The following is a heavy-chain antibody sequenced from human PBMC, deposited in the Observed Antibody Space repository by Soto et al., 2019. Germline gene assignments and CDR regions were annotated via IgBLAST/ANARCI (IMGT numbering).Heavy chain of an antibody. V-gene: IGHV3-30-3*01. Sequence: QVQLVESGGGVVQPGRSLRLSCAASGFTFRRYTMHWVRQAPGKGLEWVAVISYDGSNKYYADYVKGRFTISRDNSKNTLYVQMNRLRAEDTAVFYCARSGGSYFGPFDSCGQGTLVTVSS. D-gene: IGHD1-26*01. CDR1: GFTFRRYT. CDR3: ARSGGSYFGPFDS. CDR2: ISYDGSNK. J-gene: IGHJ4*02.